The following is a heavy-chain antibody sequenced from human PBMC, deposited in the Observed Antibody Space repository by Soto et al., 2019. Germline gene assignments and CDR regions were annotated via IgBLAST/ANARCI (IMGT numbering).Heavy chain of an antibody. J-gene: IGHJ3*01. CDR3: ARGGSSDWQVAFDF. CDR2: VNHNGRN. Sequence: ASETLYLTCDVYDGSLSGYFWNWIRKSPGKGLEWIGKVNHNGRNNYNPSLKSRVTISLDMSKNQISLKLTSVTAADTAVYYCARGGSSDWQVAFDFWGQGTMVTVSS. V-gene: IGHV4-34*01. D-gene: IGHD6-19*01. CDR1: DGSLSGYF.